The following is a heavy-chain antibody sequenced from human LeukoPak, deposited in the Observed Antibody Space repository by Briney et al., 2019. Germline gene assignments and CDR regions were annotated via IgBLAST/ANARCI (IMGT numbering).Heavy chain of an antibody. D-gene: IGHD2-2*01. V-gene: IGHV5-51*01. Sequence: KDSCMASRYTFTSYWIGWVRQMLGKGLEWMGIIYPGDSDTRYSPSFQGQVTISADKSISTAYLQCSSLKASDTAMYYCARQVCSSTSCYLIDYWGQGTLVTVSS. CDR1: RYTFTSYW. J-gene: IGHJ4*02. CDR2: IYPGDSDT. CDR3: ARQVCSSTSCYLIDY.